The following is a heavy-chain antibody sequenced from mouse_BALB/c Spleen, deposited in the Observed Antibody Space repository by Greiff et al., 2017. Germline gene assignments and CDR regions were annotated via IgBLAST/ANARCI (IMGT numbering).Heavy chain of an antibody. CDR1: GYAFTNYL. Sequence: QVQLQQSGAELVRPGTSVKVSCKASGYAFTNYLIEWVKQRPGQGLEWIGVINPGSGGTNYNEKFKGKATLTADKSSSTAYMQLSSLTSDDSAVYFCARRGYGSSYDWGQGTLVTVSA. CDR3: ARRGYGSSYD. CDR2: INPGSGGT. J-gene: IGHJ3*01. V-gene: IGHV1-54*01. D-gene: IGHD1-1*01.